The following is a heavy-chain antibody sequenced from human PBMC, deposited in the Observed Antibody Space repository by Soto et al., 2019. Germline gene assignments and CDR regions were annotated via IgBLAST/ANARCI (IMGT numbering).Heavy chain of an antibody. Sequence: SETLSLTCAVYGGSFSGYYWSWIRQPPGKGLEWIGEINHSGSTNYNPSLKSRATISVDTSKNQFSLKLSSVTAADTAVYYCAGGVGIAARHGSNWFDPWGQGTRVTVPS. CDR1: GGSFSGYY. J-gene: IGHJ5*02. D-gene: IGHD6-6*01. CDR2: INHSGST. V-gene: IGHV4-34*01. CDR3: AGGVGIAARHGSNWFDP.